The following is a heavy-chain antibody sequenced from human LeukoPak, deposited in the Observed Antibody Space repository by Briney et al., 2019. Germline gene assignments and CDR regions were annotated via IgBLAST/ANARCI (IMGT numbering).Heavy chain of an antibody. J-gene: IGHJ4*02. CDR3: AGGYCSGGSCYKAFDY. CDR2: IYHSGST. CDR1: GYSISSGYY. V-gene: IGHV4-38-2*02. D-gene: IGHD2-15*01. Sequence: PSETLSLTCTVSGYSISSGYYWGWIRQPPGKGLEWIGSIYHSGSTYYNPSLKSRVTISVDTSKNQFSLKLSSVTAADTAVYYCAGGYCSGGSCYKAFDYWGQGTLVTVSS.